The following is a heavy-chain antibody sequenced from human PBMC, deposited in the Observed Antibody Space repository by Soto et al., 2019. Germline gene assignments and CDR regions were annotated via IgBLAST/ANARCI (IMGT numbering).Heavy chain of an antibody. V-gene: IGHV5-10-1*01. Sequence: GESLKISCKGSGYSFTSYWISWVRQMPGKGLEWMGRIDPSDSYTNYSPSFQGHVTISADKSISTAYLQWSSLKASDTAMYYCASTFYGSGSYLGYYYYGMDVWGQGTTVTVS. J-gene: IGHJ6*02. CDR2: IDPSDSYT. CDR1: GYSFTSYW. D-gene: IGHD3-10*01. CDR3: ASTFYGSGSYLGYYYYGMDV.